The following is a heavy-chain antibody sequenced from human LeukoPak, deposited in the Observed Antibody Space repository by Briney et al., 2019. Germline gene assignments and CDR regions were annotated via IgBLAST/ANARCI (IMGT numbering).Heavy chain of an antibody. J-gene: IGHJ4*02. CDR1: GYTFTGYC. Sequence: ASVKVSCKASGYTFTGYCMHWVRQAPGQGLEWMGWINPNSGGTNYAQKFQGRVTMTRDTSISTAYMELSRLRSDDTAVYYCARGQEYYDYVWGSYRSDYWGQGTLVTVSS. V-gene: IGHV1-2*02. CDR3: ARGQEYYDYVWGSYRSDY. CDR2: INPNSGGT. D-gene: IGHD3-16*02.